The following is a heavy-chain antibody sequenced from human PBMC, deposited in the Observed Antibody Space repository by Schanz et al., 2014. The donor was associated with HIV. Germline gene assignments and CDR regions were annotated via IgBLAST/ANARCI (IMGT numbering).Heavy chain of an antibody. V-gene: IGHV1-18*01. CDR2: ISNYIGNT. CDR1: GYTFSDYA. J-gene: IGHJ4*02. CDR3: ARAVTGPFDF. Sequence: QVQLVQSGAEVTEPGASVKVSCEASGYTFSDYAINWVRQAPGQGLEWMGWISNYIGNTDYAQNLQGRVTMTTDRSTSTAYLELRSLRSDDTAVYYCARAVTGPFDFWGQGTLVTVSS. D-gene: IGHD6-19*01.